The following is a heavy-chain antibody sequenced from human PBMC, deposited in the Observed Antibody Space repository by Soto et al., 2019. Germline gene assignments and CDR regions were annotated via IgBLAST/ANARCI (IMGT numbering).Heavy chain of an antibody. V-gene: IGHV3-15*05. CDR1: GFSLSDHY. Sequence: GGSLRLSCVASGFSLSDHYMDWVRQAPGKGLEWVGRIKSKTDGGTTDYAAPVKGRFTISRDNSKNSLYLQANSLRAEDTAVYYCVRESYAFDMWGLGTKVTVSS. CDR2: IKSKTDGGTT. J-gene: IGHJ3*02. CDR3: VRESYAFDM.